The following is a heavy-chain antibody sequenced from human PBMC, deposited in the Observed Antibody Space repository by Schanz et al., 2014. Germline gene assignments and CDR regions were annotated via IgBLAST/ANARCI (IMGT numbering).Heavy chain of an antibody. V-gene: IGHV3-11*01. J-gene: IGHJ4*02. CDR1: GFTFSDSF. CDR2: ISSSGNII. Sequence: QVLLVESGGGLVKPGGSLRLSCSASGFTFSDSFMSWIRQTPGKGLEWLSYISSSGNIIHYADSVKGRFTISRDNAKNSLYLQMIGLRAEDTAVYYCAAHETLSTTACYPSWGQGTLVAVSS. D-gene: IGHD2-2*01. CDR3: AAHETLSTTACYPS.